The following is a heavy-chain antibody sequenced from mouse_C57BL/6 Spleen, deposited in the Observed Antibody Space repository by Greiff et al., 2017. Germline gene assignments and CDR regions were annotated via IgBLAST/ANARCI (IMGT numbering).Heavy chain of an antibody. Sequence: QVHVKQPGAELVKPGASVKVSCKASGYTFTSYWMHWVKQRPGQGLEWIGRIHPSDSDTNYNQKFKGKATLTVDKSSSTAYMQLSSLTSEDSAVFYCAISYGSSPYAMDYWGQGTSVTVSS. V-gene: IGHV1-74*01. CDR3: AISYGSSPYAMDY. D-gene: IGHD1-1*01. J-gene: IGHJ4*01. CDR1: GYTFTSYW. CDR2: IHPSDSDT.